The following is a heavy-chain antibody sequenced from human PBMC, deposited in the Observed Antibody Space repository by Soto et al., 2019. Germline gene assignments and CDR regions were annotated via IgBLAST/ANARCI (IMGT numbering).Heavy chain of an antibody. CDR3: ARELDDYIWGSNEPRYMDV. Sequence: GGSLRLSCAASGFTFSSYWMSWVRQAPGKGLEWVANIKQDGSEKYYVDSVKGRFTISRDNAKNSLYLQMNSLRAEDTAVYYCARELDDYIWGSNEPRYMDVWGKGTTVTVSS. J-gene: IGHJ6*03. CDR1: GFTFSSYW. D-gene: IGHD3-16*01. V-gene: IGHV3-7*01. CDR2: IKQDGSEK.